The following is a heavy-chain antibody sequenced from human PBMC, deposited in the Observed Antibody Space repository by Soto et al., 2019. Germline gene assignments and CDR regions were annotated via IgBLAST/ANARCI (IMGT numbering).Heavy chain of an antibody. J-gene: IGHJ3*02. CDR1: GFTFRSYG. D-gene: IGHD1-1*01. CDR3: AKGTYPGTKAPDRCDFDI. CDR2: VSDDGNYK. V-gene: IGHV3-30*18. Sequence: QEQLVESGGGVVQPGGSLTLSCAASGFTFRSYGMHWVRQAPGKGLEWVAVVSDDGNYKYYAESVKGRFTISRENSKNTLYLQLNSLSAEDTAVYFCAKGTYPGTKAPDRCDFDILGQGTMVTVSS.